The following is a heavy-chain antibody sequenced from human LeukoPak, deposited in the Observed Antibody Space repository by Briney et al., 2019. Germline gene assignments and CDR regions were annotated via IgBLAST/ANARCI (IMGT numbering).Heavy chain of an antibody. CDR1: GFTLSSYA. J-gene: IGHJ4*02. CDR2: ISYDGSNK. Sequence: GGSLRLSCAASGFTLSSYAMHWVRQAPGKGLEWVAVISYDGSNKYYADSVKGRFTISRDNSKNTLYLQMNSLRAEDTAVYYCARQDILTAYYFDYWGQGTLVTVSS. CDR3: ARQDILTAYYFDY. D-gene: IGHD3-9*01. V-gene: IGHV3-30*04.